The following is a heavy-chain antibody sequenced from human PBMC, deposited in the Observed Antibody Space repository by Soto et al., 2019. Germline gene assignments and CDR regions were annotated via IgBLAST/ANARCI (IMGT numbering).Heavy chain of an antibody. CDR1: GFTFNDAW. CDR2: IKSKSDGGTT. Sequence: PGGSLRLSCAASGFTFNDAWMSWVRQAPGKGLEWVGRIKSKSDGGTTDYAAPVKGRFIISRDDSKNTLFLQVNSLKTEDTAVYYCTTTIPGTIGFDNWGQGTLVTVSS. CDR3: TTTIPGTIGFDN. D-gene: IGHD1-1*01. J-gene: IGHJ4*02. V-gene: IGHV3-15*01.